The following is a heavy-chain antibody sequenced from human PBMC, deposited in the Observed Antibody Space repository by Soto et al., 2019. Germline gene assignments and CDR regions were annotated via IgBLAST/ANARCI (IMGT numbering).Heavy chain of an antibody. CDR2: INAGNGNT. Sequence: QVQLVQSGAEVKKPGASVKVSCKASGYTFTSYAMHWVRQAPGHRLEWMGWINAGNGNTKYSQKFQGRVTITRDTSASTAYMELSSLRSEDTAVYYCASEGAGYSSGWYYFDYWGQGTLVTVSS. J-gene: IGHJ4*02. D-gene: IGHD6-19*01. V-gene: IGHV1-3*01. CDR3: ASEGAGYSSGWYYFDY. CDR1: GYTFTSYA.